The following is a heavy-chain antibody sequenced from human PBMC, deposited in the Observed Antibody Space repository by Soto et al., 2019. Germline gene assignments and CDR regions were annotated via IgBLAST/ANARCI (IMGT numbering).Heavy chain of an antibody. CDR1: GGSISSYY. D-gene: IGHD3-9*01. CDR3: ARVARLVLSPPSDAFDI. CDR2: IYYSGST. V-gene: IGHV4-59*01. J-gene: IGHJ3*02. Sequence: SETLSLTCTVSGGSISSYYWSWIRQPPGKGLEWIGYIYYSGSTNHNPSLKSRVTISVGTSKNQFSLKLSSVTAADTAVYYCARVARLVLSPPSDAFDIWGQGTMVTVSS.